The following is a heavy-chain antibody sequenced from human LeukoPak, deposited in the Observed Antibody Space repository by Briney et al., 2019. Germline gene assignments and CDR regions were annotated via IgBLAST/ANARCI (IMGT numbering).Heavy chain of an antibody. CDR1: GFTFSSYG. V-gene: IGHV3-23*01. CDR3: AHHGGGTIRLGAFDI. Sequence: GGTLRLSCAASGFTFSSYGMSWVRQAPGKGLEWVSAISGNGGDTFYADSVKGRFTNSRDNSKNTLYLQMSSLRAEDTAVYYCAHHGGGTIRLGAFDIWGQGTMVTVSS. D-gene: IGHD3-3*01. J-gene: IGHJ3*02. CDR2: ISGNGGDT.